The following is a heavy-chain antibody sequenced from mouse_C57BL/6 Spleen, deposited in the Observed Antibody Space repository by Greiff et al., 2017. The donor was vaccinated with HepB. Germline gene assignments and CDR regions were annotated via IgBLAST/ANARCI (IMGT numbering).Heavy chain of an antibody. CDR1: GYTFTDYY. CDR3: ARSGRQGPFDY. D-gene: IGHD3-1*01. V-gene: IGHV1-76*01. Sequence: VQLQESGAELVRPGASVKLSCKASGYTFTDYYINWVKQRPGQGLEWIARIYPGSGNNYYNEKFKGKATLTAEKSSSTAYMQLSSLTSEDSAGYFCARSGRQGPFDYWGQGTTLTVSS. J-gene: IGHJ2*01. CDR2: IYPGSGNN.